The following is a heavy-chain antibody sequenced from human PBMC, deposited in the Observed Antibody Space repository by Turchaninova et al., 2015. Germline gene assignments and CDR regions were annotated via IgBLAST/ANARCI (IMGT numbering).Heavy chain of an antibody. CDR2: ISFVGNNK. CDR1: KFTFSAYV. J-gene: IGHJ6*02. CDR3: AKDIRTGYDYYYGMDV. V-gene: IGHV3-30*18. Sequence: QVQLVESGGGVVQLGWSLRLSCVASKFTFSAYVIPGVRQAPGKGLVWVAFISFVGNNKYYADSVKGRFTIPRDNSKNTQYLQMNSLRAEDTAVYYCAKDIRTGYDYYYGMDVWGQGTTVTVSS. D-gene: IGHD3-9*01.